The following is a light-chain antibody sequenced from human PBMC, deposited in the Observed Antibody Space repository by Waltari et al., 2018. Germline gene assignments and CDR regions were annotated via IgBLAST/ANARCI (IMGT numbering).Light chain of an antibody. Sequence: EIVMTQSPVTLFVSPGERATLSCRASQNVNNNVAWYQQKPDQAPRLLMYGASSRAAGLPPRFSVSGSGTEFTLTISSTQSEDIAVYYCQQYNNWPRTFGQGTKVEVK. CDR2: GAS. CDR3: QQYNNWPRT. J-gene: IGKJ1*01. CDR1: QNVNNN. V-gene: IGKV3-15*01.